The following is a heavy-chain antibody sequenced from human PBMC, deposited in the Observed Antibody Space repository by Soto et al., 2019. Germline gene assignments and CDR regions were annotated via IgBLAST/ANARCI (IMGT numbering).Heavy chain of an antibody. Sequence: SETLSLTCTVSGGSISSYYWSWIRQPAGKGLEWIGRIYTSGSTNYNPSLKSRVTMSVDTSKNQFSLKLSSVTAADTAGDYCARALSVSYYDSSGYAKGKGYYYYYGMDVWGQGTTVTVSS. D-gene: IGHD3-22*01. CDR2: IYTSGST. CDR3: ARALSVSYYDSSGYAKGKGYYYYYGMDV. J-gene: IGHJ6*02. V-gene: IGHV4-4*07. CDR1: GGSISSYY.